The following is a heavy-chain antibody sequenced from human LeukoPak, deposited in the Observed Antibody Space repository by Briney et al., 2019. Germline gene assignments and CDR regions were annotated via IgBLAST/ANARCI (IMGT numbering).Heavy chain of an antibody. CDR1: GGSFSGYY. CDR2: INHSGST. J-gene: IGHJ3*02. V-gene: IGHV4-34*01. Sequence: SETLSLTCAVYGGSFSGYYWSWIRQPPGKGLEWIGEINHSGSTNYNPSLKSRVTISVDTSKNQFSLKLSSVTAADTAVYYCARSIAAAVRAFDIWGQGTMVTVSS. CDR3: ARSIAAAVRAFDI. D-gene: IGHD6-13*01.